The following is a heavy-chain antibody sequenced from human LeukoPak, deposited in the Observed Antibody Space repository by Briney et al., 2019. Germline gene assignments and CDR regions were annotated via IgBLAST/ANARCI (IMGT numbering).Heavy chain of an antibody. D-gene: IGHD2-15*01. CDR2: INPSGGST. Sequence: ASVKVSCKASGYTFTSYYMHWVRQAPGQGLEWMGIINPSGGSTSYARKFQGRVTMTRDTSTSTVYMELSSLRSEDTAVYYCARDGSAYCSGGSCSVYYYYGMDVWGQGTTVTVSS. CDR1: GYTFTSYY. CDR3: ARDGSAYCSGGSCSVYYYYGMDV. V-gene: IGHV1-46*01. J-gene: IGHJ6*02.